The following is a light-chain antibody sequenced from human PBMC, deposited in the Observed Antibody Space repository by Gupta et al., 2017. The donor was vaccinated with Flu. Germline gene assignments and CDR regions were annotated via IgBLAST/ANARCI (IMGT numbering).Light chain of an antibody. Sequence: SPATVSVSSGERVTRSCRDSQSVSSNLDWYQQKPGQAPRLLIYGASNRDTGIPDRFSDSGSGTDFTLTSSSRQSEDFAVYYCQQDNNWHTFGHGTKVDMK. J-gene: IGKJ3*01. CDR1: QSVSSN. CDR3: QQDNNWHT. CDR2: GAS. V-gene: IGKV3-15*01.